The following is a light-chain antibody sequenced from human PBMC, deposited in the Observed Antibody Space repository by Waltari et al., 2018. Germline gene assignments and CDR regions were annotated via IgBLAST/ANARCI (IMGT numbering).Light chain of an antibody. CDR3: QQYHELPPT. CDR2: DSS. V-gene: IGKV1-33*01. J-gene: IGKJ4*01. Sequence: DIQMTQSPSSLSASVGDRVTITCQASQDITNYVNWYQHRPGRPPKLLIYDSSALETGVPSRFSGSGYGTDFTSTISSLQPEDLATYYCQQYHELPPTFGGGTRVEIK. CDR1: QDITNY.